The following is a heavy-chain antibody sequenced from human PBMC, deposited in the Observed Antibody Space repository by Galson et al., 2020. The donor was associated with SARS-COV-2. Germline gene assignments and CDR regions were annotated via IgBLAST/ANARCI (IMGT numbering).Heavy chain of an antibody. J-gene: IGHJ3*02. Sequence: GGSLRLSCAASGFTFSSYAMHWVRQAPGKGLEWVAVISYDGSNKYYADSVKGRFTISRDNSKNTLYLQMNSLRAEDTAVYYCARPESGSYYNAFDIWGQGTMVTVSS. CDR2: ISYDGSNK. V-gene: IGHV3-30*04. CDR3: ARPESGSYYNAFDI. CDR1: GFTFSSYA. D-gene: IGHD1-26*01.